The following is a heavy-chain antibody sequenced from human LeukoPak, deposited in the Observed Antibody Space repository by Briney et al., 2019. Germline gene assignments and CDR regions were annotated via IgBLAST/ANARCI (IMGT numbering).Heavy chain of an antibody. D-gene: IGHD2-2*02. V-gene: IGHV1-2*02. CDR3: ARGRGYCSSTSCYKIRSYHFDY. CDR2: INPNGGGT. J-gene: IGHJ4*02. CDR1: GYTFIGYY. Sequence: ASGKVSCMAYGYTFIGYYMHWVRQAPGQGLEWMGWINPNGGGTNYPQKFQGTVTMPRDTSISPAYMELSTLRSDDTAVYYCARGRGYCSSTSCYKIRSYHFDYWAQGTLVTVSS.